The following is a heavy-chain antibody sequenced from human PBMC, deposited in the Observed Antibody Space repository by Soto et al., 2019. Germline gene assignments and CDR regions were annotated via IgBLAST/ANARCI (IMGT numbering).Heavy chain of an antibody. Sequence: QVHLVQSGAEVKKPGASVKVSCKGSGYIFTTYGITWVRQAPGQGLEWMGWISAHNGNTNYAQKRQRRVTVTRDTSTSTAYMELRNLRSDDTAVYYCARVRYGDYWGQGALVTVSS. J-gene: IGHJ4*02. V-gene: IGHV1-18*01. CDR2: ISAHNGNT. D-gene: IGHD1-1*01. CDR3: ARVRYGDY. CDR1: GYIFTTYG.